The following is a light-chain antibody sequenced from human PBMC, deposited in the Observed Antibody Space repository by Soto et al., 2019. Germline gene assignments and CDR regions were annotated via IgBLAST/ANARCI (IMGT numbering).Light chain of an antibody. CDR3: QQYQSYW. CDR1: QTISSW. Sequence: EIHMSRSPSTLYGSVGDRVTITVRASQTISSWLAWYQQKPGKAPKLLIYKASTFKSGVPSRFSRSASGTEFTLTIRSLPPDDSANYCRQQYQSYWFGQGTKVDI. CDR2: KAS. J-gene: IGKJ1*01. V-gene: IGKV1-5*03.